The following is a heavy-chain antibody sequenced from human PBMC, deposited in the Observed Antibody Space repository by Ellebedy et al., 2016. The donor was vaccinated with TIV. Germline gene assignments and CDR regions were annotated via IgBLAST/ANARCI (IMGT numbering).Heavy chain of an antibody. CDR2: ISGSGDST. CDR1: GFTLTSYA. J-gene: IGHJ5*02. D-gene: IGHD3-3*01. CDR3: AKDGQSTIFGVVSGNWFDP. Sequence: PGGSLRLSCAASGFTLTSYAMSWVRQAPGKGLEWVSVISGSGDSTYYADFVKGRFTISRDRSKSTLYLQMNSLRAEDTAVYYCAKDGQSTIFGVVSGNWFDPWGQGTLVTVSS. V-gene: IGHV3-23*01.